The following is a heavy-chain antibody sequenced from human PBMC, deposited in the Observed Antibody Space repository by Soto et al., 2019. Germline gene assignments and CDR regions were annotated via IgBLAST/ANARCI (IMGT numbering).Heavy chain of an antibody. V-gene: IGHV3-23*01. Sequence: GGSLRLSCAASGFTFSSYAMSWVRQAPGKGLEWVSAISGSGGSTYYADSVKGRFTISRDNSKNTLYLQMNSLRAEDTAVYYCATLRYIVVVPAAYFDYWGQGTLVTVSS. D-gene: IGHD2-2*01. CDR1: GFTFSSYA. J-gene: IGHJ4*02. CDR3: ATLRYIVVVPAAYFDY. CDR2: ISGSGGST.